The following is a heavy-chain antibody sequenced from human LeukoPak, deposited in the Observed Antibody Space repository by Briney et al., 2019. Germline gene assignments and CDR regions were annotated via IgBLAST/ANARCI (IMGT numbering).Heavy chain of an antibody. Sequence: GGSLRLSCAASGFTFSDHYMDWVRQAPGKGLEWVGRTRKRTNTYTTEYAASVRGRFTISRDDSKNSLYLQMNSLKAEDTAVYYCARVGGDTGRSFDYWGQGTLVSVSS. CDR3: ARVGGDTGRSFDY. CDR1: GFTFSDHY. J-gene: IGHJ4*02. CDR2: TRKRTNTYTT. D-gene: IGHD5-18*01. V-gene: IGHV3-72*01.